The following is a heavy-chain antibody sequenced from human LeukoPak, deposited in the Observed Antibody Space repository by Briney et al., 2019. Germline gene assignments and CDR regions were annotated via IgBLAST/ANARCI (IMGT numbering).Heavy chain of an antibody. Sequence: GGSLRLSCAASGFTFSSHWMTWIRQAPGKGLEWVASIKKDVGEKFYVDSVKGRFTISRDNAKNSLYLHKNSLRVEDTAVYYCARGPPYGSRSDYFDYWGQGTLVTVSS. CDR1: GFTFSSHW. J-gene: IGHJ4*02. CDR2: IKKDVGEK. V-gene: IGHV3-7*01. D-gene: IGHD3-10*01. CDR3: ARGPPYGSRSDYFDY.